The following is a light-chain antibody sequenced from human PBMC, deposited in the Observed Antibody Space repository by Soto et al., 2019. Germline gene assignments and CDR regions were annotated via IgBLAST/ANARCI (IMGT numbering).Light chain of an antibody. CDR2: VGTGGIVG. J-gene: IGLJ2*01. Sequence: QSVLTQPPSASASLGASVTLTCTLSSGYSNYKVDWYQQRPGKGPRFVMRVGTGGIVGSRGGGIPDRFSVLGSGLNRYLTIKNIQEEDESDYHCGADHGSGSYFVVVFGGGTKLTVL. CDR1: SGYSNYK. CDR3: GADHGSGSYFVVV. V-gene: IGLV9-49*03.